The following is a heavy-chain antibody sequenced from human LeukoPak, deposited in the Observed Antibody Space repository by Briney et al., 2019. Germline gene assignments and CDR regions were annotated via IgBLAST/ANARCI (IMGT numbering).Heavy chain of an antibody. CDR1: GGSISSGSYY. D-gene: IGHD3-10*01. J-gene: IGHJ4*02. CDR2: IYTSGST. V-gene: IGHV4-61*02. Sequence: SQTLSLTCTVPGGSISSGSYYWSWIRQPAGKGLEWIGRIYTSGSTNYNPSLKSRVTISVDTSKNQFSLKLSSVTAADTAVYYCARPYGSGSYYYFDYWGQGTLVTVSS. CDR3: ARPYGSGSYYYFDY.